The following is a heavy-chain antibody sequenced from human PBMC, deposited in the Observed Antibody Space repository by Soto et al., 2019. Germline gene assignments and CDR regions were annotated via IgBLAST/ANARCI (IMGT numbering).Heavy chain of an antibody. CDR3: AREDSIIIPAVSDF. CDR2: VSKSDYT. Sequence: GGSLRLSCAGSGFNFNNYGINWVRQAPGKGLEWVSSVSKSDYTYYSDSVKGRFTISRDNAKNSVSLQMNTLRAEDTAVYYCAREDSIIIPAVSDFWGQGTLVTVSS. D-gene: IGHD2-2*01. J-gene: IGHJ4*02. V-gene: IGHV3-21*01. CDR1: GFNFNNYG.